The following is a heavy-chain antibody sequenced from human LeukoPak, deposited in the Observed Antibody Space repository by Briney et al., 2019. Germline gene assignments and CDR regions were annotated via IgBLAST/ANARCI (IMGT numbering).Heavy chain of an antibody. V-gene: IGHV1-69*05. Sequence: EASVKVSCKASVGTFSSYAISWVRQAPGQGLEWMGRIIPIFGTANYAQKFQGRVTITTDESTSTAYMELSSLRSEDTAVYYCARYRPGATGSNAFDIWGQGTMVTVSS. CDR3: ARYRPGATGSNAFDI. CDR1: VGTFSSYA. J-gene: IGHJ3*02. D-gene: IGHD1-26*01. CDR2: IIPIFGTA.